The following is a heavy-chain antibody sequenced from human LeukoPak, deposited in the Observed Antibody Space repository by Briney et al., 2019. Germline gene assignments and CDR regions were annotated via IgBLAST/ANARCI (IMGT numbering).Heavy chain of an antibody. CDR1: GFTFISYA. CDR2: ISGSGGST. V-gene: IGHV3-23*01. CDR3: AKDRPLWFGESQILSTCFDS. Sequence: PRGSLRLSCAASGFTFISYAMSWFRQAPGKRLDWVSAISGSGGSTYYADSVKGRFTISRDNSKNTLYLQMNSLRAEDTAVYYCAKDRPLWFGESQILSTCFDSWGQGTLVTVSS. J-gene: IGHJ4*02. D-gene: IGHD3-10*01.